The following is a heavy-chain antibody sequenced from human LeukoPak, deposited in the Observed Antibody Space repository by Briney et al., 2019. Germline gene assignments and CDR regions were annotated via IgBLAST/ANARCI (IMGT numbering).Heavy chain of an antibody. CDR1: GYSFSSVYY. J-gene: IGHJ4*02. CDR3: AREGEDGYNCFDY. Sequence: SETLSLTCTVSGYSFSSVYYWGWIRQPPGKGLEWIGSIYYSGSTYYNPSLKSRVTISVDTSKNQFSLKLSSVTAADTAVYYCAREGEDGYNCFDYWGQGTLVTVSS. V-gene: IGHV4-38-2*02. D-gene: IGHD5-24*01. CDR2: IYYSGST.